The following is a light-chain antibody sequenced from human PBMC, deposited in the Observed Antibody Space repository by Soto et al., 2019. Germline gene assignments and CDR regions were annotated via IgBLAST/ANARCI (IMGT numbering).Light chain of an antibody. Sequence: QSVLTQPPSASRTPGQRVTISCSGSSSNIGINAVNWYQQLPGTAPKLLIYGNNQRPSGVADRFSGSKSGTSASLAISGLQSDDETDYYCATWDDTLNGVVFGGGTKLTVL. J-gene: IGLJ3*02. CDR1: SSNIGINA. V-gene: IGLV1-44*01. CDR2: GNN. CDR3: ATWDDTLNGVV.